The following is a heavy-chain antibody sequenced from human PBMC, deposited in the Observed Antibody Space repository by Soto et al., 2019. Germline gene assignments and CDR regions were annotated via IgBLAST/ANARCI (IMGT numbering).Heavy chain of an antibody. D-gene: IGHD3-22*01. Sequence: PSETLSLTYTVSGGSISSYYWRWIRQPPGRGLEWIGYIYYGGSTNYNPSLKSRVTISVDTSKNQFSLKLSSVTAADTAVYYCARGAAPRDSSGYYSFDYWGQGTLVTVSS. CDR3: ARGAAPRDSSGYYSFDY. J-gene: IGHJ4*02. CDR1: GGSISSYY. CDR2: IYYGGST. V-gene: IGHV4-59*01.